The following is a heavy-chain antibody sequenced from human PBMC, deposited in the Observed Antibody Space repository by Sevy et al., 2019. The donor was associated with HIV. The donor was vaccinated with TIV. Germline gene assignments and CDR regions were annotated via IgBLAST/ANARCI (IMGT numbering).Heavy chain of an antibody. V-gene: IGHV3-7*01. Sequence: GGSLRLSCVASGFTLNRYWMSWVRQAPGKGLEWVANIKQDGSVKYYVDSVKGRFTISRDNARNLLYLQMNSLRVEDTALYYCVRGIAEDGGFWGQGTLVTVSS. J-gene: IGHJ4*02. D-gene: IGHD6-13*01. CDR1: GFTLNRYW. CDR2: IKQDGSVK. CDR3: VRGIAEDGGF.